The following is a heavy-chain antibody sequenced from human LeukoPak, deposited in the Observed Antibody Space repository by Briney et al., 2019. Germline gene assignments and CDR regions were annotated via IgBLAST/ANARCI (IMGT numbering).Heavy chain of an antibody. CDR1: GYTFTSCD. CDR2: LNPNSGDT. CDR3: AGMTVSGRDNWFDP. V-gene: IGHV1-8*03. J-gene: IGHJ5*02. D-gene: IGHD6-19*01. Sequence: ASVKVSCKASGYTFTSCDINWVRQATGQGLEWMGWLNPNSGDTGYAQKFQGRVTITRNTSINTAYMELSSLRSEDTAVYYCAGMTVSGRDNWFDPWGQGTLVTVSS.